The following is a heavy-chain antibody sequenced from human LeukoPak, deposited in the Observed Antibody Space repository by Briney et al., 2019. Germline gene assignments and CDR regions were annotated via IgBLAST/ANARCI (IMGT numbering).Heavy chain of an antibody. Sequence: PSETLSLTCAVYGGSFSGYYWSWIRQPPGKGLEWIGEINHSGSTNYNPSLKSRVTISVDTSKNQFSLKLSSVTAADTAVYYCARDGGRSYYYGSGSYHKNYFDYWGQGTLVTVSS. CDR2: INHSGST. V-gene: IGHV4-34*01. CDR1: GGSFSGYY. CDR3: ARDGGRSYYYGSGSYHKNYFDY. J-gene: IGHJ4*02. D-gene: IGHD3-10*01.